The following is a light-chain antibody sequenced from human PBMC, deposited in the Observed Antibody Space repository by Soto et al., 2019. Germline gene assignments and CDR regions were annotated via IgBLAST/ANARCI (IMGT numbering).Light chain of an antibody. Sequence: LTQPASVSGSPGQSITISCTGTSSDVGGYNYVSWYQQHPGKAPKLMIYEVSNRPSGVSNRFSGSKSGNTASLTISGRQAEDEADYYCSSYTSSSTLEVFGTGTKVTVL. V-gene: IGLV2-14*01. J-gene: IGLJ1*01. CDR3: SSYTSSSTLEV. CDR2: EVS. CDR1: SSDVGGYNY.